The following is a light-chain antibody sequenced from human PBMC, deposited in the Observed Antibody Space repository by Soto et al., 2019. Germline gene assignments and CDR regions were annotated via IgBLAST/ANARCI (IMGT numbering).Light chain of an antibody. V-gene: IGKV1D-13*01. CDR1: QAINNN. CDR3: QQYHEYW. CDR2: DAS. J-gene: IGKJ1*01. Sequence: IQLTQSPSSLSASVTDRVTITCRASQAINNNLNWYQQKLGKAPELLIYDASSLESGVPSRFSGSGSGTEFTLTISSLQPDDFATYYCQQYHEYWFGQGTKVDIK.